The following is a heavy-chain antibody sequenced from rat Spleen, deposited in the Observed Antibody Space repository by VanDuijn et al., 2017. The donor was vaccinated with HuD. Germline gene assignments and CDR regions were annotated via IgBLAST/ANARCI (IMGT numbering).Heavy chain of an antibody. CDR1: GFSLNRYG. D-gene: IGHD1-2*01. CDR3: ARHEYYDNYMYYFDN. Sequence: QVQLKESGPGLMQPSETLSLTCTVSGFSLNRYGVGWVRQPLGKGWVWMGTIWAGGSTNYNSAVQSRLSISRDTSKSQVFLKMNSLQPEDTGTYYCARHEYYDNYMYYFDNWGQGVMVTVSS. V-gene: IGHV2-72*01. CDR2: IWAGGST. J-gene: IGHJ2*01.